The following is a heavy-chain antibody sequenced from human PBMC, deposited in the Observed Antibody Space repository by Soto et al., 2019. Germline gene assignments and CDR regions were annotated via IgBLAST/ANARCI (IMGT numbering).Heavy chain of an antibody. CDR1: GFTVSSNY. CDR2: IYSGGST. V-gene: IGHV3-53*04. D-gene: IGHD3-10*01. Sequence: GGSLRLSCAASGFTVSSNYMSWVRQAPGKGLEWVSVIYSGGSTYYADSVKGRFTISRHNSKDTLYLQMNSLRAEDTAVYYCAMNLRGVSGPFDYWGQGTLVTVSS. CDR3: AMNLRGVSGPFDY. J-gene: IGHJ4*02.